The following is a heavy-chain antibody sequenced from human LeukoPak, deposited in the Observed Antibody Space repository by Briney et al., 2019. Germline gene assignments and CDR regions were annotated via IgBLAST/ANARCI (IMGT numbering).Heavy chain of an antibody. D-gene: IGHD2-15*01. J-gene: IGHJ4*02. Sequence: GGSLRLSCVASGFTFSSYGMNWVRQAPGKGLEWISYTSSRSSTIYYADSVKGRFTISRDNAKNSLYLQMNSLRDEDTAVYYCARGCSGGSCFGDFDYWGQGTLGTVSS. V-gene: IGHV3-48*02. CDR3: ARGCSGGSCFGDFDY. CDR2: TSSRSSTI. CDR1: GFTFSSYG.